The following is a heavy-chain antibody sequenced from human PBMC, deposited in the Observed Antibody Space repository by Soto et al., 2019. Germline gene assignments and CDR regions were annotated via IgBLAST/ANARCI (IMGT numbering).Heavy chain of an antibody. V-gene: IGHV1-69*01. Sequence: QVQLVQSGAEVKKPGSSVTVSCKTSGGTFSKDAINWVRQAPGQGLEWMGLLIPVFGSPIYAQKFQGRIRITADESTGTAFMYLSSLRSEDTAVYYCTRVLGYTFEPGKTRYYAMDVWGQGTTVSVSS. D-gene: IGHD5-18*01. CDR2: LIPVFGSP. CDR1: GGTFSKDA. CDR3: TRVLGYTFEPGKTRYYAMDV. J-gene: IGHJ6*02.